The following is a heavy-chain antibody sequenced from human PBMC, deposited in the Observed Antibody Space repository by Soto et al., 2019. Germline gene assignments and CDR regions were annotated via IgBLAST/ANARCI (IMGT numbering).Heavy chain of an antibody. Sequence: QVQLVQSGAEVKKPGASVKVSCKASGYTFTSYGISWVRQAPGQGLEWMGWISAYNGNTNYAQKLQGRVTMTTDTSXSXADMELRSLRSDDTAVYYCARGWGSSGPLPYGYFQHWGQGTLVTVSS. CDR3: ARGWGSSGPLPYGYFQH. CDR1: GYTFTSYG. CDR2: ISAYNGNT. D-gene: IGHD3-22*01. J-gene: IGHJ1*01. V-gene: IGHV1-18*01.